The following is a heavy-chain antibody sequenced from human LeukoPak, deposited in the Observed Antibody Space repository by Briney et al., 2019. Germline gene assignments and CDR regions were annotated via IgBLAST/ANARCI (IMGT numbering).Heavy chain of an antibody. CDR2: IYYSGST. CDR3: ARGSDYYDSSGPQEDYFDY. D-gene: IGHD3-22*01. Sequence: KPSETLSLTCTVSGGSISSYYWSWIRQPPGKGLEWIGYIYYSGSTNYNPSLKSRVPISVDTSKNQFSLKLSSVTAADTAVYYCARGSDYYDSSGPQEDYFDYWGQGTLVTVSS. J-gene: IGHJ4*02. CDR1: GGSISSYY. V-gene: IGHV4-59*01.